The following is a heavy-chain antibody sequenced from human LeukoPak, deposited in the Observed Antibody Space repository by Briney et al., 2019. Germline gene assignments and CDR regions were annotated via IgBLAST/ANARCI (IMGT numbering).Heavy chain of an antibody. CDR1: GYTFTGYY. CDR3: ARSSSGWNDAFDI. D-gene: IGHD6-19*01. J-gene: IGHJ3*02. Sequence: ASVKVSCKASGYTFTGYYMHWVRQAPGQGLEWMGWINPNSGGTNYAQKFRGRVTMTRDTSISTAYMELSRLRSDDTAVYYCARSSSGWNDAFDIWGQGTMVTVSS. V-gene: IGHV1-2*02. CDR2: INPNSGGT.